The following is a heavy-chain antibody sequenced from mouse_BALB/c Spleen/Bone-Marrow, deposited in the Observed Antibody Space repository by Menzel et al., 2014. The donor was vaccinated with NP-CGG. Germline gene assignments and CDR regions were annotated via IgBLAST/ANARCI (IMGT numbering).Heavy chain of an antibody. J-gene: IGHJ4*01. V-gene: IGHV5-17*02. CDR3: AYYRYGDALGY. CDR1: GFTFSSFG. D-gene: IGHD2-14*01. CDR2: INSGSSTI. Sequence: EVQLVESGGGLVQPGGSRKLSCAASGFTFSSFGMHWVRQAPEKGLEWVAYINSGSSTIYYADTVKGRLTISRDNPKNTLFPQMTSLRSEDTAMYYCAYYRYGDALGYWGQGTSVTVSS.